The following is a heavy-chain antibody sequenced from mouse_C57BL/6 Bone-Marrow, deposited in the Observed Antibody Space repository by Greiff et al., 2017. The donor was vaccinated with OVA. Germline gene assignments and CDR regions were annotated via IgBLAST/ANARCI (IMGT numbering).Heavy chain of an antibody. CDR3: TKGGDYAMDY. V-gene: IGHV14-4*01. CDR1: GFNIKDDY. J-gene: IGHJ4*01. Sequence: EVQLVESGAELVRPGASVKLSCTASGFNIKDDYMHWVKQRPEQGLEWIGWIDPENGDTEYASKFQGKATITADTSSNTAYLQLSSLTSEDTAVYYCTKGGDYAMDYWGQGTSVTVSS. CDR2: IDPENGDT.